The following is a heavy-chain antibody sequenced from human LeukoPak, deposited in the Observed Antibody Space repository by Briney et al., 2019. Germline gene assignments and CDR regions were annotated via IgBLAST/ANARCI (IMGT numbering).Heavy chain of an antibody. V-gene: IGHV4-4*02. CDR1: GGSISSSNW. CDR3: ARDSNEIVGVSPGRFDP. D-gene: IGHD1-26*01. Sequence: SETLSLTCAVSGGSISSSNWWSWVRQPPGKGLEWIGEIYHSGSTNYNPSLKSRVTISVDKSKNQFSLKLSSVTAADTAVYYCARDSNEIVGVSPGRFDPWGQGTLVTVSS. CDR2: IYHSGST. J-gene: IGHJ5*02.